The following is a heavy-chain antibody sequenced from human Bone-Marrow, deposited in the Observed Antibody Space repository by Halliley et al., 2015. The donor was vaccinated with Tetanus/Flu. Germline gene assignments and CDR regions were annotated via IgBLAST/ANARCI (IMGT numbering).Heavy chain of an antibody. V-gene: IGHV4-39*01. Sequence: TLSLTCTVSGASVISTAFYWGWVRQPPGKGLEWIGRIDSAGNTHYDPSFEGRAIIAVDTSKDQFSLSLRSVIAADTAVYYCARHRRGQFGWLLSYYFDSWGQGNLVTVSS. CDR2: IDSAGNT. CDR1: GASVISTAFY. J-gene: IGHJ4*02. CDR3: ARHRRGQFGWLLSYYFDS. D-gene: IGHD3-9*01.